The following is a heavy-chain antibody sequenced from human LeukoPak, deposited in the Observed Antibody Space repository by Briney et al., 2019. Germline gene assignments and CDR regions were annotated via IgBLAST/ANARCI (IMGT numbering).Heavy chain of an antibody. V-gene: IGHV1-18*04. D-gene: IGHD6-19*01. CDR2: ISAYNGNT. CDR3: AREYSSGPDAFDI. CDR1: GYTFTGYY. Sequence: GASVKVSCKASGYTFTGYYMHWVRQAPGQGLEWMGWISAYNGNTNYAQKLQGRVTMTTDTSTSTAYMELRSLRSDDTAVYYCAREYSSGPDAFDIWGQGTMVTVSS. J-gene: IGHJ3*02.